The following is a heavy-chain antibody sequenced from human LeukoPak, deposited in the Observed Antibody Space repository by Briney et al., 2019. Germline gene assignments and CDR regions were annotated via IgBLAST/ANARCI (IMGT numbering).Heavy chain of an antibody. D-gene: IGHD3-16*01. CDR3: TRDQERYSGSYDWGIAF. CDR2: ISGNGRTI. J-gene: IGHJ4*02. Sequence: GGSLRLSCAASGFTFSSYEMNWVRQAPGKGLEWVSYISGNGRTIYYADSVKGRFTISRDNARKSLYLQMNSLRVEDTAVYYCTRDQERYSGSYDWGIAFWGQGTLVTVSS. V-gene: IGHV3-48*03. CDR1: GFTFSSYE.